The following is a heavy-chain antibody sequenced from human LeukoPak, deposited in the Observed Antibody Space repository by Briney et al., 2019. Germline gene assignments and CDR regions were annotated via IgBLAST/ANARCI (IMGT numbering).Heavy chain of an antibody. J-gene: IGHJ4*02. CDR2: IYSGGST. Sequence: SETLSLTCTVSGASLNSYYWSWIRQPAGKGLEWIGRIYSGGSTNYNPSLKSRVTLSVDTSKNQFSLRLSSLTVADTAVYYCARQDNWNYFFDYWGQGTLVTVSS. V-gene: IGHV4-4*07. D-gene: IGHD1-7*01. CDR1: GASLNSYY. CDR3: ARQDNWNYFFDY.